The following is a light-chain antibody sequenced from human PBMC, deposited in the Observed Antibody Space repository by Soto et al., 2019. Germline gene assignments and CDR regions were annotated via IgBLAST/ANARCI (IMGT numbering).Light chain of an antibody. CDR1: QSLLHSTGYNF. CDR2: LVS. J-gene: IGKJ1*01. CDR3: MQDLQLPPT. V-gene: IGKV2-28*01. Sequence: DIVMTQSPLSLPVTPGEPASISCRSSQSLLHSTGYNFLDWYLQKPVQSPQLLVYLVSNRASGVPDRFRGRGSGTDCTLTISRVEAEDGGVYYCMQDLQLPPTFGLGTRVQIQ.